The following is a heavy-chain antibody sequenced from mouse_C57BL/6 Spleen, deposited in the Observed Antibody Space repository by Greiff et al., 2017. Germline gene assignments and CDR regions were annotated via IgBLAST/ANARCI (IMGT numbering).Heavy chain of an antibody. J-gene: IGHJ4*01. V-gene: IGHV1-53*01. Sequence: VKLQQPGTELVKPGASVKLSCKASGYTFTSYWMHWVKQRPGQGLEWIGNINPSNGGTNYNEKFKSKATLTVDKSSSTAYMQLSSLTAEDSAVYYCARREWDEGAMDYWGQGTSVTVSS. CDR3: ARREWDEGAMDY. CDR2: INPSNGGT. D-gene: IGHD1-3*01. CDR1: GYTFTSYW.